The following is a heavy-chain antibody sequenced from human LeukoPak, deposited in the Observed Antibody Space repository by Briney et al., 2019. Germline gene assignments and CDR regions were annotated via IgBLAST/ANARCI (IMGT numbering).Heavy chain of an antibody. CDR2: ISSSGSVI. V-gene: IGHV3-11*01. J-gene: IGHJ4*02. D-gene: IGHD2-2*01. CDR1: GFTFSDYY. Sequence: GGSLRLSCAASGFTFSDYYMNWIRQAPGKGLEWVSYISSSGSVIYYADSVKGRFTISGDNAKNSLYLQMNSLRAEDTAVYYCARDWEIVVVPAAMNYWGQGTLVTVSS. CDR3: ARDWEIVVVPAAMNY.